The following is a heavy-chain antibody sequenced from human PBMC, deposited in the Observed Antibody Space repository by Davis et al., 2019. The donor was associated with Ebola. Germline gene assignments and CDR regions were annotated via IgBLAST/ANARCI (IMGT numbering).Heavy chain of an antibody. CDR3: APITGRGTD. CDR1: GFTFSSYA. J-gene: IGHJ4*02. Sequence: GESLKISCAASGFTFSSYAMSWVRQAPGKGLEWVSAISGSGGSTYYADSVKGRFTISRDNSKNTLYLQMNSLRAEDTAVYYCAPITGRGTDWGQGTLVTVSS. CDR2: ISGSGGST. D-gene: IGHD3-10*01. V-gene: IGHV3-23*01.